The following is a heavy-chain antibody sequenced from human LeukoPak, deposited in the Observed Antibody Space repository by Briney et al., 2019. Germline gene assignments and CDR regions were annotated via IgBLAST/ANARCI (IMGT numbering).Heavy chain of an antibody. Sequence: GGSLRLSCAASGFTFSSHWMSWVRQTPGKGLEWVAHINQDGSEKYYVDSVKGRFTISRDNAKNSLHLQMNSLRAEDTAVYYCARDKVTYWGQGTLVTVSP. CDR3: ARDKVTY. CDR1: GFTFSSHW. CDR2: INQDGSEK. J-gene: IGHJ4*02. V-gene: IGHV3-7*01.